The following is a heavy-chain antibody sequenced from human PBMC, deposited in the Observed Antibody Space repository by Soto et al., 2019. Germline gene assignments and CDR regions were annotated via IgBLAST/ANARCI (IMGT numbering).Heavy chain of an antibody. D-gene: IGHD1-1*01. J-gene: IGHJ5*02. CDR1: GASISGYY. V-gene: IGHV4-4*07. CDR2: IYATGTT. CDR3: VRGGTXXXXDWFDP. Sequence: PSETLSLTCTVSGASISGYYRSWIRKSAGKGLEWIGRIYATGTTDYNPSLKSRVMMSVDTSKKQFSLRLRSVTAADTAVYYCVRGGTXXXXDWFDPWGQGISVTVSS.